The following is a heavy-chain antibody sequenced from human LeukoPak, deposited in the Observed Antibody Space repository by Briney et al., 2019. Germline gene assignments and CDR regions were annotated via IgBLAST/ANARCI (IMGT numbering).Heavy chain of an antibody. V-gene: IGHV4-59*12. CDR2: IYYSGTT. J-gene: IGHJ4*02. Sequence: SETLSLTCTVSRGSISSYYWSWIRQPPGKGLEWIGYIYYSGTTNYNPSLKSRVTISVDTSKNQFSLKLSSVTAAGTAVYYCARSAPEENYYDSSGYYGTFDYWGQGTLVTVSS. D-gene: IGHD3-22*01. CDR3: ARSAPEENYYDSSGYYGTFDY. CDR1: RGSISSYY.